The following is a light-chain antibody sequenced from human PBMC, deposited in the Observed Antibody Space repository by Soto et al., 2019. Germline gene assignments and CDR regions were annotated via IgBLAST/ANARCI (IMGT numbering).Light chain of an antibody. CDR1: SSDVGGYNY. J-gene: IGLJ1*01. V-gene: IGLV2-14*01. CDR3: SSYTSSSRGV. CDR2: DVS. Sequence: QSVLTQPASVSGSPGQSITISCTGTSSDVGGYNYVSWYQQHPGKAPKLMIYDVSNRPSGVSNRFSGSKSGNTASLTISGLQAEDEADYYCSSYTSSSRGVFGTGTKLTVL.